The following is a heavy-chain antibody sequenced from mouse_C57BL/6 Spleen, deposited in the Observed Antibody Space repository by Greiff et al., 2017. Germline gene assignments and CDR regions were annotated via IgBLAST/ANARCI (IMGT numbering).Heavy chain of an antibody. V-gene: IGHV2-2*01. Sequence: QVQLQQSGPGLVQPSQSLSITCTVSGFSLTSYGVHWVRQSTGKGLEWLGVIWSGGSTDYIAAFLSRLSISKYNSKSQVFFKMNSLQADDTTIYYSARNEAPISAWFAYWGQGTLVTVSA. CDR2: IWSGGST. CDR1: GFSLTSYG. J-gene: IGHJ3*01. CDR3: ARNEAPISAWFAY.